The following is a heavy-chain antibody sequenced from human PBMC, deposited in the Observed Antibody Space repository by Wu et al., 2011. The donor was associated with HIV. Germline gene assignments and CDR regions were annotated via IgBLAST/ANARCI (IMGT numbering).Heavy chain of an antibody. CDR1: GHMFIGYY. CDR2: INPNSGGT. Sequence: QVQLVQSGAEVKKPGASVKVSCKASGHMFIGYYMHWVRQAPGQGLEWMGWINPNSGGTNYAQKFQGRVTMTWDTSISTAYMELSRLRSDDTAVYYCARDPYSSSFYYYYFMDVWGKGTTRHRLL. D-gene: IGHD6-6*01. CDR3: ARDPYSSSFYYYYFMDV. V-gene: IGHV1-2*02. J-gene: IGHJ6*03.